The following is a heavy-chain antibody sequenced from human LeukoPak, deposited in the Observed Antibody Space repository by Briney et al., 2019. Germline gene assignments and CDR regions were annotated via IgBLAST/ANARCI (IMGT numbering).Heavy chain of an antibody. V-gene: IGHV4-59*01. CDR2: ISYSGTT. Sequence: SETLSLTCTVSGGSISSYYWSWIRQPPGKGLEWIGHISYSGTTNYNPSLKSRVTMALDTSKNQFSLRLGPVTAADTAVYYCARDGRSRGSQNFDYWGQGTLVTVSS. CDR1: GGSISSYY. J-gene: IGHJ4*02. D-gene: IGHD2-2*01. CDR3: ARDGRSRGSQNFDY.